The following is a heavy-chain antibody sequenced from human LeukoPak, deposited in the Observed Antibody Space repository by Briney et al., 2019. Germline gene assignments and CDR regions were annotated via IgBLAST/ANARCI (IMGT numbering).Heavy chain of an antibody. V-gene: IGHV4-59*01. D-gene: IGHD3-22*01. CDR3: AGVKAAYHYYDSSGYYYFDY. Sequence: TETLSLTCTVSGGSISSYDWSWIRQPPGKGLEWIGYIYYSGSTNYNPSLKSRVTISVDTSKNQFSLKLSSVTAADTAVYYCAGVKAAYHYYDSSGYYYFDYWGQGTLVTVSS. J-gene: IGHJ4*02. CDR2: IYYSGST. CDR1: GGSISSYD.